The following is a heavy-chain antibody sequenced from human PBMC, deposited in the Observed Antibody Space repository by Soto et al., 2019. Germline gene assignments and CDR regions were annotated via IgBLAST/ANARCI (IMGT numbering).Heavy chain of an antibody. CDR1: GFTFTSSA. Sequence: ASVKVSCKASGFTFTSSAMQWVRQARGQRLEWIGWIVVGSGNTNYAQKFQERVTITRDMSTSTAYMELSNLRSEDTAVYYCAADRVDYDFWSGYYPSWGQGTLVTVSS. V-gene: IGHV1-58*02. CDR2: IVVGSGNT. D-gene: IGHD3-3*01. CDR3: AADRVDYDFWSGYYPS. J-gene: IGHJ5*02.